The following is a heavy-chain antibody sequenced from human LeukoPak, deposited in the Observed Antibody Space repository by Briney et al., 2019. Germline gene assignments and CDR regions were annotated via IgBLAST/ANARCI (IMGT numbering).Heavy chain of an antibody. CDR2: ISSSSNYV. CDR3: VREADYGDYRY. Sequence: GGSLRLSCAASGFTVSSNYMSWVRQAPGKGLEWVSSISSSSNYVYSADSLKGRFAISRDNAKNSLYLQMNSLRVEDTAVYYCVREADYGDYRYWGQGTLVTVSS. D-gene: IGHD4-17*01. V-gene: IGHV3-21*01. CDR1: GFTVSSNY. J-gene: IGHJ4*02.